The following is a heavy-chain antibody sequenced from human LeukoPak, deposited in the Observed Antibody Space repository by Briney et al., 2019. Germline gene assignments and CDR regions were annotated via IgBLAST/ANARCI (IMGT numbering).Heavy chain of an antibody. V-gene: IGHV1-69*06. Sequence: GASVKVSCKASGGTFSSYAISWVRQAPGQGLEWMGGIIPIFGTANYAQKFQGRVTITADKSTSTAYMELSSLRSEDTALYYCARATPRDGDAFDIWGQGTMVTVSS. D-gene: IGHD1-14*01. J-gene: IGHJ3*02. CDR1: GGTFSSYA. CDR3: ARATPRDGDAFDI. CDR2: IIPIFGTA.